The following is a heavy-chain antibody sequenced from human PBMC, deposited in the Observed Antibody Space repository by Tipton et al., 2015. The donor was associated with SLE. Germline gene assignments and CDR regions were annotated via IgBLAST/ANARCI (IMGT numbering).Heavy chain of an antibody. J-gene: IGHJ4*02. CDR3: ASVEDYGDFGGYFDY. Sequence: SLRLSCAASGFTFTNAWMNWVRQAPGKGLEWVGRVKSKIDGGTKDYAAPVKGRFTISRDDSKNTLYLQINSLRTEDTTVYYCASVEDYGDFGGYFDYWGQGTLVNVSS. CDR1: GFTFTNAW. D-gene: IGHD4-17*01. V-gene: IGHV3-15*01. CDR2: VKSKIDGGTK.